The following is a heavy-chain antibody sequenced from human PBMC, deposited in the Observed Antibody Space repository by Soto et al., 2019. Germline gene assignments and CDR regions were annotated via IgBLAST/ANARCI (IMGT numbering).Heavy chain of an antibody. CDR3: ARGDDTPRYDY. D-gene: IGHD2-15*01. Sequence: SETLSLTCAVSGGSISSGGYSWSWIRQPPGKGLEWIGYIYHSGSTYYNPSLKSRVTISVDRSKNQFSLKLSSVTAADTAVYYCARGDDTPRYDYWGQGTLVTVSS. CDR1: GGSISSGGYS. J-gene: IGHJ4*02. CDR2: IYHSGST. V-gene: IGHV4-30-2*01.